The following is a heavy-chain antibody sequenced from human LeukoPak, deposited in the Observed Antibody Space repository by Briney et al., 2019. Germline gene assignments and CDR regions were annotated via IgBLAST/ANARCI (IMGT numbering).Heavy chain of an antibody. CDR2: ISSSSSYT. V-gene: IGHV3-11*06. CDR1: GFTFSDYY. D-gene: IGHD4-17*01. CDR3: ARDYGDYAFDY. Sequence: GGSLTLSCAASGFTFSDYYMSWIRQAPGKGLEGVSYISSSSSYTNYADSVKGRFTISRDNAKNSLYLQMNSLRAEDTAVYYCARDYGDYAFDYWGQGTLVTVSS. J-gene: IGHJ4*02.